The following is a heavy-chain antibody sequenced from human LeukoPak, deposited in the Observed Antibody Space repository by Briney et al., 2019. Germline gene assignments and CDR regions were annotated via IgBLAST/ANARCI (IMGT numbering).Heavy chain of an antibody. D-gene: IGHD6-13*01. CDR2: INPNSGGT. J-gene: IGHJ5*02. Sequence: GASVKVSCKASGYTFTSYYMHWVRQAPGQGLEWMGRINPNSGGTNYAQKFQGRVTMTRDTSISTAYMELSRLRSDDTAVYYCARSPGIAAAGTEFSNWFDPWGQGTLVTVSS. CDR3: ARSPGIAAAGTEFSNWFDP. V-gene: IGHV1-2*06. CDR1: GYTFTSYY.